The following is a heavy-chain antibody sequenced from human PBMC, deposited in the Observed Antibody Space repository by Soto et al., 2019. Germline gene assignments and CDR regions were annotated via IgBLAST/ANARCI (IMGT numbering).Heavy chain of an antibody. D-gene: IGHD3-22*01. CDR2: IYYSGST. Sequence: SXTKSLTSAVSGGTMIDHYWNWIRQKKGKGLEWIGYIYYSGSTNYNPSLKSRVTISVDTSKNQFSLKLSSVTAADTAVYFCARQSYYYDSSGYPRGDSFDIFRQWTMVTVS. J-gene: IGHJ3*02. V-gene: IGHV4-59*11. CDR1: GGTMIDHY. CDR3: ARQSYYYDSSGYPRGDSFDI.